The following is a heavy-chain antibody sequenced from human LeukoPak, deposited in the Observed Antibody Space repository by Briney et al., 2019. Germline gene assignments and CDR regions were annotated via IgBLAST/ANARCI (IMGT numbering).Heavy chain of an antibody. J-gene: IGHJ4*02. Sequence: ASVKVSCKASGYTFTNYGITWVRQAPGQGLEWMGWINPYNGNTNYAQNVQGRVTMTTDTSTSTAYMELRSPRFDDTAVYYCARESGSGSYYPEDYWGQGTLVTVSS. D-gene: IGHD3-10*01. CDR2: INPYNGNT. CDR3: ARESGSGSYYPEDY. CDR1: GYTFTNYG. V-gene: IGHV1-18*01.